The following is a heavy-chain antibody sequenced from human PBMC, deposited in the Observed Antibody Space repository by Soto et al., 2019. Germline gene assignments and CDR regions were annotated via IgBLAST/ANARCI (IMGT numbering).Heavy chain of an antibody. D-gene: IGHD3-3*01. CDR3: ARYYDFWSGYRSRNYYYYGVDV. J-gene: IGHJ6*02. CDR2: IVVGSGNT. V-gene: IGHV1-58*01. Sequence: SVKISCKASGFTFTSSAVQWVRQARGQRLEWIGWIVVGSGNTNYAQKFQERVTITRDMSTSTAYMELSSLRSEDTAVYYCARYYDFWSGYRSRNYYYYGVDVWGQGTTVTVSS. CDR1: GFTFTSSA.